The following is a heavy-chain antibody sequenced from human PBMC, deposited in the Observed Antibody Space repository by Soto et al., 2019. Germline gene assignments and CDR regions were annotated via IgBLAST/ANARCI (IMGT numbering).Heavy chain of an antibody. CDR2: INAGNGNT. D-gene: IGHD6-13*01. CDR1: GYTFIRYG. Sequence: ASVKVSCKASGYTFIRYGITWVRQAPGQRLEWMGWINAGNGNTKYSQKFQGRVTITRDTSASTAYMELSSLRSEDTAVYYCARPHFSSSYYFDYWGQGTLVTVSS. CDR3: ARPHFSSSYYFDY. V-gene: IGHV1-3*01. J-gene: IGHJ4*02.